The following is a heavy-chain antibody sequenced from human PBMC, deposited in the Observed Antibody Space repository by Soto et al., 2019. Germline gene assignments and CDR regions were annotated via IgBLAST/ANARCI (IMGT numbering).Heavy chain of an antibody. CDR1: GYTFTSYY. J-gene: IGHJ4*02. D-gene: IGHD3-22*01. CDR2: INPSGGST. Sequence: VKVSCKASGYTFTSYYMHWVRQAPGQGLEWMGIINPSGGSTSYAQKFQGRVTMTRDTSTSTVYMELSSLRSEDTAVYYCARGSDYYDSSGYYSDFDYWGQGTLVTSPQ. CDR3: ARGSDYYDSSGYYSDFDY. V-gene: IGHV1-46*01.